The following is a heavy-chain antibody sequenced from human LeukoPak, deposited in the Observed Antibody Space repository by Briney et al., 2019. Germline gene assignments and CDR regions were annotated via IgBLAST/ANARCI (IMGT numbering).Heavy chain of an antibody. CDR2: IYYSGST. CDR3: ARDLADNSYGYCFDY. V-gene: IGHV4-39*07. CDR1: GGSISSSSYY. Sequence: SETLSLTCTVSGGSISSSSYYWGWIRQPPGKGLEWIGSIYYSGSTYYNPSLKSRVTISVDTSKNQFSLKLSSVTAADTAVYYCARDLADNSYGYCFDYWGQGTLVTVSS. J-gene: IGHJ4*02. D-gene: IGHD5-18*01.